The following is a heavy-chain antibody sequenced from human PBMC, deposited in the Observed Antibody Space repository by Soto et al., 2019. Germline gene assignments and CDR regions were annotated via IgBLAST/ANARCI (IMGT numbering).Heavy chain of an antibody. V-gene: IGHV4-39*01. J-gene: IGHJ6*03. CDR1: GVSISGTGWY. D-gene: IGHD2-2*01. Sequence: QVQLQESGPGLVKPSETLSLTCTVSGVSISGTGWYWGWIRQPPGKGLEWIGTMFYGGSTSYNPSLKSRVTISVDTSKNQFSLKLSSVDAADSSVYYCAKLTPLGVVVPAAMFDYYYMDVWGKGTTVTVSS. CDR3: AKLTPLGVVVPAAMFDYYYMDV. CDR2: MFYGGST.